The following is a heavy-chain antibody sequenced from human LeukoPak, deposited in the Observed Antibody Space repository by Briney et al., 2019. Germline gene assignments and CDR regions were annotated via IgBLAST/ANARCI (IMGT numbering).Heavy chain of an antibody. CDR3: ARHESSSSWFTFDY. J-gene: IGHJ4*02. Sequence: SETLSLTCTVSGGSISNYYWSWIRQPPGKGLEWIGYIYYSGSTNYNPSLKSRVTISVDTSKNQFSLKLSSVTAADTAVYYCARHESSSSWFTFDYWGQGTLVTVSS. CDR2: IYYSGST. CDR1: GGSISNYY. V-gene: IGHV4-59*08. D-gene: IGHD6-13*01.